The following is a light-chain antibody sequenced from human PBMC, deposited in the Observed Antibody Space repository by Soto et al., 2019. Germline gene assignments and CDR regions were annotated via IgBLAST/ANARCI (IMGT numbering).Light chain of an antibody. J-gene: IGKJ1*01. CDR3: QHYNSYSEA. V-gene: IGKV1-5*03. Sequence: DIQMTQSPSSLSASVGDRVTISCRASQPISTNLNWYQQKPGKAPKLLIYKASTLKSGVPSRFSGSGSGTEFTLTISSLQPDDFATYYCQHYNSYSEAFGQGTKVDIK. CDR2: KAS. CDR1: QPISTN.